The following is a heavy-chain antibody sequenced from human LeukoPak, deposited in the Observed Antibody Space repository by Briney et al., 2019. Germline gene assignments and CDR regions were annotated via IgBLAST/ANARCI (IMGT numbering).Heavy chain of an antibody. CDR2: IYPGDSDT. J-gene: IGHJ4*02. Sequence: GESLKISCKGSGYSFTSYWIGWVRQMPGKGLEWMGIIYPGDSDTRYSPSFQGQVTISADKSISTAYLQWSSLKASDTAMYYCARGAVVGGSYTHFDYWGQGTLVTVSS. CDR1: GYSFTSYW. CDR3: ARGAVVGGSYTHFDY. D-gene: IGHD1-26*01. V-gene: IGHV5-51*01.